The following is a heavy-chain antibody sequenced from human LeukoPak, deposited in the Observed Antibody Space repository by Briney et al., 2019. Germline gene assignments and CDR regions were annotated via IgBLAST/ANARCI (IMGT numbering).Heavy chain of an antibody. CDR1: GGSISSYY. V-gene: IGHV4-59*01. CDR3: ARHLRRYCSGGSCFNWFDP. D-gene: IGHD2-15*01. CDR2: IYYSGST. Sequence: SETLSLTCTVSGGSISSYYWSWIRQPPGKGLEWIGYIYYSGSTNYNPSLKSRVTISVDTSKNQFSLKLSSVTAADTAVYYCARHLRRYCSGGSCFNWFDPWGQGTLVTVSS. J-gene: IGHJ5*02.